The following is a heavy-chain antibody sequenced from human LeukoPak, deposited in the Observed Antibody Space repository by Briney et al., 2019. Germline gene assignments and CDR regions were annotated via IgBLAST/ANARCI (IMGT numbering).Heavy chain of an antibody. V-gene: IGHV1-69*04. J-gene: IGHJ3*02. CDR1: GGTFSSYA. Sequence: SVKVSCKASGGTFSSYAISWVRQAPGQGLEWMGRIIPILGIANYAQKFQGRVTITADKSTSTAYMELSSLRSEDTAVYYCAREYYYGSGSYYIEDAFDIWGQGTMVTVSS. CDR3: AREYYYGSGSYYIEDAFDI. CDR2: IIPILGIA. D-gene: IGHD3-10*01.